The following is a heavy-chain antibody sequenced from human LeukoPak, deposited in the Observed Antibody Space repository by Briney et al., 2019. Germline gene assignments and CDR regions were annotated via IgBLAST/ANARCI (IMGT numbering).Heavy chain of an antibody. CDR2: IYPGDSDT. CDR1: GYSFTSYW. CDR3: AREYSSGWSDY. J-gene: IGHJ4*02. V-gene: IGHV5-51*01. D-gene: IGHD6-19*01. Sequence: GESLKISCKGSGYSFTSYWIGWVRQMPGKGLEWMGIIYPGDSDTKYSPSFQGLVTISADRSISTAYLQWSSLKASDTAMYYCAREYSSGWSDYWGQGTLVTVSS.